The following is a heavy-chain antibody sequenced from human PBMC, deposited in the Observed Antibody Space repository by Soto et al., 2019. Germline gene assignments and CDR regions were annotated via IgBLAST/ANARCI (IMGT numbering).Heavy chain of an antibody. D-gene: IGHD3-9*01. J-gene: IGHJ4*02. V-gene: IGHV4-30-4*01. CDR2: IYSSGST. CDR1: GGSFSSGYYH. CDR3: GRYDYDILTGYSY. Sequence: SETLSLTCTVSGGSFSSGYYHWSRNRQPPGKGLGVIGYIYSSGSTYYNPSLKRRVTISVDTSKKQFSLKLSSVTAADTAVYYCGRYDYDILTGYSYWGQGTLVTVSS.